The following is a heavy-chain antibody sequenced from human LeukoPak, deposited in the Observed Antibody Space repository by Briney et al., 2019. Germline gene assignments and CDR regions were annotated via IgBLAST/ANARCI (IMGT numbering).Heavy chain of an antibody. J-gene: IGHJ4*02. CDR3: ARTVEGDYVIDY. CDR2: ISSSSSYI. V-gene: IGHV3-21*01. CDR1: GFTFSSYS. D-gene: IGHD4-17*01. Sequence: GGPLRLSCAASGFTFSSYSMNWVRQAPGKGLEWVSSISSSSSYIYYADSVKGRFTISRDNAKNSLYLQMNSLRAEDTAVYYCARTVEGDYVIDYWGQGTLVTVSS.